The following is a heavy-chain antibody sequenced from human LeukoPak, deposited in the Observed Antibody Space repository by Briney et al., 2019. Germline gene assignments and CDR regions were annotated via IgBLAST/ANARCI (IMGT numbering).Heavy chain of an antibody. J-gene: IGHJ4*02. CDR2: INSDGSIT. V-gene: IGHV3-74*01. CDR1: GFTFSSYW. CDR3: AKGWNGMDYGGGLDY. D-gene: IGHD4-23*01. Sequence: GGSLRLSCAASGFTFSSYWMHWVRQAPGKGLVWVSVINSDGSITTYADSVKGRFTVSRDNAKNSLYLQMNSLRDEDTAVYYCAKGWNGMDYGGGLDYWGQGTLVTVSS.